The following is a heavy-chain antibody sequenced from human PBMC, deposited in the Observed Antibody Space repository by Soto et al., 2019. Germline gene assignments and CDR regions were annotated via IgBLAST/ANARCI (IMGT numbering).Heavy chain of an antibody. J-gene: IGHJ4*02. D-gene: IGHD1-1*01. Sequence: PGGSLRLSCAASGFTFSSYAMTWVRQAPGKGLEWVSIVSYNGGDTYYADSVKGRFTISRDKSKDTVDLQMNGLRAEDTAVYYCARYIRGPTVYYFDFWGPGVLVTVSS. CDR1: GFTFSSYA. CDR3: ARYIRGPTVYYFDF. V-gene: IGHV3-23*01. CDR2: VSYNGGDT.